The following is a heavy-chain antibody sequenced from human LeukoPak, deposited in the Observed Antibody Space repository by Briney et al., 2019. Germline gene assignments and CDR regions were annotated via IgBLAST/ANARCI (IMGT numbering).Heavy chain of an antibody. V-gene: IGHV3-23*01. Sequence: PGGSLRLSCAASGFTFSSSAMSWVRQAPGKGLEWVSSISGSGSGGRPYYADSVKGRFTISRDNSKNMLYLQMNSLRDEDTAVYYCAKSRPRRGIVVVPAAGVVVVAFDIWGQGTMVTVSS. CDR1: GFTFSSSA. CDR3: AKSRPRRGIVVVPAAGVVVVAFDI. J-gene: IGHJ3*02. D-gene: IGHD2-2*01. CDR2: ISGSGSGGRP.